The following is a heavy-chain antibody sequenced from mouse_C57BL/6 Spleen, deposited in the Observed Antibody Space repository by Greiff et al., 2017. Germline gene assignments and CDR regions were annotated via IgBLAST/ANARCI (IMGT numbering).Heavy chain of an antibody. J-gene: IGHJ2*01. CDR2: IDPSDSYT. CDR1: GYTFTSYW. D-gene: IGHD3-2*02. CDR3: ARDSSGSYYFDY. V-gene: IGHV1-50*01. Sequence: QVQLQQPGAELVKPGASVKLSCKASGYTFTSYWMQWVKQRPGQGLEWIGEIDPSDSYTNYNQKFKGKATLTVDTSSSTAYMQLSSLTSEDSAVYYCARDSSGSYYFDYWGQGTTLTVSS.